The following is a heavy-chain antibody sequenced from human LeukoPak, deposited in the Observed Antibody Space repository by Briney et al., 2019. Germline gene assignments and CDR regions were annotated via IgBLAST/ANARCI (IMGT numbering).Heavy chain of an antibody. CDR3: AKRAGYYFDY. J-gene: IGHJ4*02. CDR1: GFTFSSYA. V-gene: IGHV3-23*01. D-gene: IGHD4/OR15-4a*01. Sequence: PGGALRLSCAASGFTFSSYAMSWVRQAPGKGLEWVSVISGSGDITYYADSVKGRFTISRDSYKNTLYLQMNSLRAEDTAVYYCAKRAGYYFDYWGQGTLVTVSS. CDR2: ISGSGDIT.